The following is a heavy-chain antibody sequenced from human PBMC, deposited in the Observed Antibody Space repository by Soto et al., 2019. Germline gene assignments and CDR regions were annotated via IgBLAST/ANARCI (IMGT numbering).Heavy chain of an antibody. CDR3: ARGLSGSHVGDAFDI. J-gene: IGHJ3*02. CDR2: ISAYNGNT. D-gene: IGHD2-15*01. V-gene: IGHV1-18*04. Sequence: QVQLVQSGAEVKKPGASVKVSCKASGYTFTSYGISWVRQAPGQGLEWMGWISAYNGNTNYAQKLQGRVTMTTDTRPSTAYMELRSPRSDDSAVYYFARGLSGSHVGDAFDIWGQGTMVTVSS. CDR1: GYTFTSYG.